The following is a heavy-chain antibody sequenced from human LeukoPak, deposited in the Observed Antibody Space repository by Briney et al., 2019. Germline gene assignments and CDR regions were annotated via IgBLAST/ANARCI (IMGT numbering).Heavy chain of an antibody. Sequence: ASVKVSCKASGYTFTDYYMHWVRQAPGQEFEWMGWINPNDGDTNYAQKFQGRVTMTRDTSISTAHMEVSRLRSDDRAVYYCARANFLYCSSTTCLFDYWGQGTLVTVSS. D-gene: IGHD2-2*01. CDR2: INPNDGDT. J-gene: IGHJ4*02. CDR1: GYTFTDYY. CDR3: ARANFLYCSSTTCLFDY. V-gene: IGHV1-2*02.